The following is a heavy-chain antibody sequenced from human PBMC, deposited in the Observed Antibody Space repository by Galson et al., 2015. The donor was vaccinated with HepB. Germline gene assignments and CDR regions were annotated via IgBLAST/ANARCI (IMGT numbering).Heavy chain of an antibody. CDR3: AREVGSGWNYYFDY. CDR2: INSDGSST. J-gene: IGHJ4*02. D-gene: IGHD6-19*01. Sequence: SLRLSCAASGFTFSSYWMHWVRQAPGKGLVWVSRINSDGSSTSYADSVKGRFTISRDNAKNTLYLQMNSLRAEDTAVYYCAREVGSGWNYYFDYWGQGTLVTVSS. V-gene: IGHV3-74*01. CDR1: GFTFSSYW.